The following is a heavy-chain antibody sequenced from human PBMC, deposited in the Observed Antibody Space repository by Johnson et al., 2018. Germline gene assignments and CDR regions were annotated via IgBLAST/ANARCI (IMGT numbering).Heavy chain of an antibody. J-gene: IGHJ1*01. D-gene: IGHD4-17*01. CDR1: GFTFSSYG. CDR2: ISYDGSNK. Sequence: QVQLVQSGGGVVQPGMSLRLACAASGFTFSSYGMHWVRQAPGKGLEWVAVISYDGSNKYYADSVKGRFTISRYNSKNTLYLQMNSLRAEDTAVYYCARPKNYGDYSEYFQHWGQGTLVTVSS. CDR3: ARPKNYGDYSEYFQH. V-gene: IGHV3-30*03.